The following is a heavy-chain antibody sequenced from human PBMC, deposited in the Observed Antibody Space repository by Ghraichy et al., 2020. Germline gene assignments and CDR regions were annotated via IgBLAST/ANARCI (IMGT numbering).Heavy chain of an antibody. CDR3: AKTYSGSYYTPGPFDY. V-gene: IGHV3-30*18. J-gene: IGHJ4*02. Sequence: LSLTCAASGFTFSSYGMHWVRQAPGKGLEWVAVISYDGSNKYYADSVKGRFTISRDNSKNTLYLQMNSLRAEDTAVYYCAKTYSGSYYTPGPFDYWGQGTLVTVSS. D-gene: IGHD1-26*01. CDR1: GFTFSSYG. CDR2: ISYDGSNK.